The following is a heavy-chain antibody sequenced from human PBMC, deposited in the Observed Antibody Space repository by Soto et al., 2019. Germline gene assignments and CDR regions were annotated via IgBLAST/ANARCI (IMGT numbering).Heavy chain of an antibody. V-gene: IGHV5-51*01. D-gene: IGHD3-3*01. J-gene: IGHJ4*02. CDR3: ARHSKGSFGVGQPRDY. Sequence: GESLKISCKGSGYSFTSYWIGWVRQMPGKGLEWMGIIYPGDSDTRYSPSFQGQVTISADKSISTAYLQWSSLKASDTAMYYCARHSKGSFGVGQPRDYWGQGTLVTVSS. CDR2: IYPGDSDT. CDR1: GYSFTSYW.